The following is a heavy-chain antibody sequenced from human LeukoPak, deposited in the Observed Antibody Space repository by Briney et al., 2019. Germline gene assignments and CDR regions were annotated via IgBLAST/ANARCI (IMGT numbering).Heavy chain of an antibody. CDR2: ISGSSSYI. D-gene: IGHD6-19*01. V-gene: IGHV3-21*01. CDR1: GFTFSSYN. CDR3: ARDRIAVAATETSFDY. Sequence: GGSLRLSCAASGFTFSSYNMNWVRQAPGKGLEWVSSISGSSSYIYYADSVKGRFTISRGNAKDSLYLEMNSLRAEDTAVYYCARDRIAVAATETSFDYWGQGTLVTVSS. J-gene: IGHJ4*02.